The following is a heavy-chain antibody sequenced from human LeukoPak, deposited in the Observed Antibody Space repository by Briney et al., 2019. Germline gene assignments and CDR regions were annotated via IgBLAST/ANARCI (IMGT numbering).Heavy chain of an antibody. CDR2: ITRSKCYI. J-gene: IGHJ3*01. CDR3: ARDWYNNSDDFDP. Sequence: GGPLSLPCGACGFPLSSYSIKWLRPAPGKGLEGVSSITRSKCYIHYADSVKGRFTISRDNAKNTLYLQMNSLRAGDTAVYYCARDWYNNSDDFDPWGQGTMVTVSS. V-gene: IGHV3-21*01. CDR1: GFPLSSYS. D-gene: IGHD4-11*01.